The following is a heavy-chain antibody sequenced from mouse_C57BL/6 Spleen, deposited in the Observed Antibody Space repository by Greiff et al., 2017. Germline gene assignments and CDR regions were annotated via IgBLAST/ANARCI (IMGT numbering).Heavy chain of an antibody. J-gene: IGHJ4*01. V-gene: IGHV1-55*01. CDR1: GYTFTSYW. Sequence: QVQLQQPGAELVKPGASVKMSCKASGYTFTSYWITWVKQRPGQGLEWIGDIYPGSGSTNYNEKFKSKATLTVDTSSSTAYMQLSSLTSEDSAVYYCANYYGNYYYAMDYWGQGTSVTVSS. CDR2: IYPGSGST. D-gene: IGHD2-1*01. CDR3: ANYYGNYYYAMDY.